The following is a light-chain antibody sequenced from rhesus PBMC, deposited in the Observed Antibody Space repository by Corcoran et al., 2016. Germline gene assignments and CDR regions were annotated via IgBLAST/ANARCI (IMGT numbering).Light chain of an antibody. CDR1: QSLLDSDGYTH. J-gene: IGKJ4*01. CDR3: MQTLQTPLT. CDR2: LGS. Sequence: DIVMTQTPLSLPVTPGEPASISCRSSQSLLDSDGYTHLHWYLQKPGQSPPLLIYLGSNRAFGVPDRFRGRGSGTDFTLKISRVEADDVGVYYCMQTLQTPLTFGGGTKVELK. V-gene: IGKV2-78*01.